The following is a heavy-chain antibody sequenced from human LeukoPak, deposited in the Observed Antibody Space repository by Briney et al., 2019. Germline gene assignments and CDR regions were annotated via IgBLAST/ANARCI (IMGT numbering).Heavy chain of an antibody. V-gene: IGHV4-38-2*02. J-gene: IGHJ4*02. CDR2: IYHSGST. D-gene: IGHD6-19*01. CDR3: ARRQWLVHFDY. CDR1: GYSISSGYY. Sequence: SETLSLTCTVSGYSISSGYYWGWIRQPPGKGLEWIGSIYHSGSTYYNPSLKSRVTISVDTSKNQFSLKLSSVTAADTAVYYCARRQWLVHFDYWGQGTLVTVSS.